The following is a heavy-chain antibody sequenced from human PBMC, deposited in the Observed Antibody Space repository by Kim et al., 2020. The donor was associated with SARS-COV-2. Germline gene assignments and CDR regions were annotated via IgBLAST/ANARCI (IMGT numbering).Heavy chain of an antibody. CDR1: GFTFSSYA. V-gene: IGHV3-23*01. D-gene: IGHD5-18*01. Sequence: GGSLRLSCAASGFTFSSYAMSWVRQAPGKGLEWVSAISGSGGSTYYADSVKGRFTISRDNSKNTLYLQMNSLRAEDTAVYYCAKDLDTAMVVYYYYYGMDVWGQGTTVTVSS. CDR3: AKDLDTAMVVYYYYYGMDV. J-gene: IGHJ6*02. CDR2: ISGSGGST.